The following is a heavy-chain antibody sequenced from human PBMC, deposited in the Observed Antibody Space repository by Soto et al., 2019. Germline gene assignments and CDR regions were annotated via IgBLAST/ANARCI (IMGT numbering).Heavy chain of an antibody. D-gene: IGHD1-26*01. CDR1: GGSISSYD. J-gene: IGHJ3*02. CDR2: IYYSGST. CDR3: ARDHVSGSYGGAFDI. V-gene: IGHV4-59*01. Sequence: QVQLQESGPGLVKPSETLSLTCTVSGGSISSYDWSWIRQPPGTGLEWIGYIYYSGSTNYNPSLKSRVTISVDTSKNQFSLKLSSVTAADTAVYYCARDHVSGSYGGAFDIWGQGTMVTVSS.